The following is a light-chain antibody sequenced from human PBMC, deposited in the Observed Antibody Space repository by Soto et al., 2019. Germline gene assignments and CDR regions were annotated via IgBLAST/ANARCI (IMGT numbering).Light chain of an antibody. CDR3: QQRSNWPRGIT. CDR2: DAS. CDR1: QSVGTY. V-gene: IGKV3-11*01. J-gene: IGKJ5*01. Sequence: EIVLTQSPATLSLSPGERATLSCRASQSVGTYLVWYQQKPGQAPRLLISDASTRATGIPARFSGSGSGTDFTLTISSLEPEDFAVYYCQQRSNWPRGITFGQGTRLEIK.